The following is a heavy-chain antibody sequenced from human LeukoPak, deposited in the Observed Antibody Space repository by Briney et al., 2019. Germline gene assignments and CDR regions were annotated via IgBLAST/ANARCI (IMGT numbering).Heavy chain of an antibody. CDR1: GGSIGGSRYY. D-gene: IGHD5-18*01. CDR3: ERNGYSYGYGFAFDI. J-gene: IGHJ3*02. Sequence: KPSETLSLTCTASGGSIGGSRYYWGWIRQPPGKGLEWIASIDYSGSTYYNPSLKSRVTIFVDTSKNQFSLKLRSVTAADTAVYYCERNGYSYGYGFAFDIWGQGTMVTVSS. V-gene: IGHV4-39*01. CDR2: IDYSGST.